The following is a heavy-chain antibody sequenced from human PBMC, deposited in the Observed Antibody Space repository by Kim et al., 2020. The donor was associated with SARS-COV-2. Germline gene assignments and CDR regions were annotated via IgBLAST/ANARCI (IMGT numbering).Heavy chain of an antibody. D-gene: IGHD3-10*01. J-gene: IGHJ6*02. CDR3: ARDDFRAGYYGSGSSYGMDV. V-gene: IGHV3-48*02. Sequence: GGSLRLSCAASGFTFSSSSMNWVRQAPGRGLEWVSYISSSGLTIYYADSVKGRFTISRDNAKNSLSLQMNSLRDEDTAVYYCARDDFRAGYYGSGSSYGMDVWGQGTTVRVSS. CDR1: GFTFSSSS. CDR2: ISSSGLTI.